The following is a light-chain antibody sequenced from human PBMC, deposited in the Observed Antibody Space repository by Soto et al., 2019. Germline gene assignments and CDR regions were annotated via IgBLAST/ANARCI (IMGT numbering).Light chain of an antibody. CDR2: AVN. CDR1: SSDVGDYNY. Sequence: QSALTQPPSASGSPGQSVTISCTGTSSDVGDYNYVSWYQQHPGKAPKLMIYAVNKRPSGVPDRFSGSKSGNTASLTVSGLQAEDEADYYCSSYAGKGVFGGGTKLTVL. V-gene: IGLV2-8*01. J-gene: IGLJ2*01. CDR3: SSYAGKGV.